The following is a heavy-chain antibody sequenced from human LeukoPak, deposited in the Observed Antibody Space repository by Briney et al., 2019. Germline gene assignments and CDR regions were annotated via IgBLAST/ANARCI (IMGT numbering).Heavy chain of an antibody. Sequence: PGGSLRLSFAATGFTYLSYWMSAVRQAPGKGLEWVANIKQDGSEKYYVDSVKGRFTISRDNAKNSLYLQMNSLRAEDTAVYYCARDLLAVAGTIDSWGQGTLVTVSS. D-gene: IGHD6-19*01. CDR2: IKQDGSEK. V-gene: IGHV3-7*01. CDR3: ARDLLAVAGTIDS. CDR1: GFTYLSYW. J-gene: IGHJ4*02.